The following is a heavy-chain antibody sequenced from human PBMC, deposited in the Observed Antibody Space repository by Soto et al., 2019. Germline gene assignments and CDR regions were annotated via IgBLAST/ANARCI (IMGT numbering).Heavy chain of an antibody. CDR1: GGTFSSYT. CDR3: ARRYCSGGSCYLDY. J-gene: IGHJ4*02. V-gene: IGHV1-69*02. D-gene: IGHD2-15*01. Sequence: QVQLVQSGAEVKKPGSSVKVSCKASGGTFSSYTISWVRQAPGQGLEWMGRIIPILGIANYAQKFQGRVTITADKSPSTAYMELSSLRSEDTAVYYCARRYCSGGSCYLDYWGQGTLVTVSS. CDR2: IIPILGIA.